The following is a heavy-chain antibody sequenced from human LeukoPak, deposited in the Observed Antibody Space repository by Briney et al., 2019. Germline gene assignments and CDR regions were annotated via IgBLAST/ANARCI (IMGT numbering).Heavy chain of an antibody. CDR3: ARGYDFWSGYYTGAFDI. J-gene: IGHJ3*02. CDR1: GYTFTSYY. CDR2: INPSGGST. D-gene: IGHD3-3*01. Sequence: ASVKVSCKASGYTFTSYYMHWVRQAPGQGLEWMGIINPSGGSTSYAQKFQGRVTMTRDTSTSTVYMELSSLRSEDTAVYYCARGYDFWSGYYTGAFDIWGQGTMVTVSS. V-gene: IGHV1-46*01.